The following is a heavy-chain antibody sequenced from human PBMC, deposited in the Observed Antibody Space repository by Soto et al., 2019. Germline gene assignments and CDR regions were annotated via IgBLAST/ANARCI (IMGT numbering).Heavy chain of an antibody. CDR2: IYWDDDK. Sequence: QITLKESGPTLVKPTQTLTLTCTFSGFSLSTSGVGVGWIRQPPGKALEWLALIYWDDDKRYSPSLKSRLTTTKDTSKNQVVLTMTTMDPVDTATYYCAHSLIPNWGSRGAFDYWGQGPLVTVSS. V-gene: IGHV2-5*02. D-gene: IGHD7-27*01. CDR1: GFSLSTSGVG. J-gene: IGHJ4*02. CDR3: AHSLIPNWGSRGAFDY.